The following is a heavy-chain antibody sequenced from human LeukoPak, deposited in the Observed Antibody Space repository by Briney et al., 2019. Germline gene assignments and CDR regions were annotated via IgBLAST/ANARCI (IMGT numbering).Heavy chain of an antibody. V-gene: IGHV3-23*01. CDR3: AREATSSSGWYIDY. J-gene: IGHJ4*02. Sequence: PGGSLRLSCAASGFTFDDYGMSWVRQAPGKGLEWVSTVSGPGDNTYYADSVKGRFTISRDNSKNTVYLQMNSPRAGDTAVYYCAREATSSSGWYIDYWGQGTLVTVSS. D-gene: IGHD6-25*01. CDR2: VSGPGDNT. CDR1: GFTFDDYG.